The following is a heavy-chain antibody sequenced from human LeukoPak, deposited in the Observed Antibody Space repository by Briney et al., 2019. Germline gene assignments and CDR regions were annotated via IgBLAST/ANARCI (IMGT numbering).Heavy chain of an antibody. V-gene: IGHV4-39*07. Sequence: PSETLSLTCSVSGGSISGSDYYWAWIRHPPGKGLEWIGEINHRGSTNYNPSLKSRVTISVDTSKNQFSLKLSSVTAADTAVYYCARGRRPPSKIVYYGSGSYYSHWGQGALVTVSS. J-gene: IGHJ4*02. D-gene: IGHD3-10*01. CDR3: ARGRRPPSKIVYYGSGSYYSH. CDR1: GGSISGSDYY. CDR2: INHRGST.